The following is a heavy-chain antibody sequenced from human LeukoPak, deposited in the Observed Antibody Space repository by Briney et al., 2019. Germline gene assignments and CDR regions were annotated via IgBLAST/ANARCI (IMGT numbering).Heavy chain of an antibody. Sequence: SQTLSLTCTVSGGSISSGSYYWSWIQQPAGKGLEWIGRIYTSGSTNYNPSLKSRVTISVDTSKNQFSLTLSSVTAADTAVYYCARDYYGSGSYFGGFDYWGQGTLVTVSS. D-gene: IGHD3-10*01. CDR2: IYTSGST. V-gene: IGHV4-61*02. CDR3: ARDYYGSGSYFGGFDY. J-gene: IGHJ4*02. CDR1: GGSISSGSYY.